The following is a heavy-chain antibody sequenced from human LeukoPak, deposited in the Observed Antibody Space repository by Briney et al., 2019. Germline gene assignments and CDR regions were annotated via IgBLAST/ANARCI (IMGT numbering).Heavy chain of an antibody. J-gene: IGHJ4*02. CDR3: ASLNGNLFDY. V-gene: IGHV3-30-3*01. CDR2: ISYDGSNK. D-gene: IGHD4-23*01. CDR1: GFTLSSYA. Sequence: GGSLRLSCAASGFTLSSYAMHWVRQAPGKGLEWVAVISYDGSNKYYADSVKGRFTISRDNSKNTLYLQMNSLRAEDTAVYYCASLNGNLFDYWGQGTLVTVSS.